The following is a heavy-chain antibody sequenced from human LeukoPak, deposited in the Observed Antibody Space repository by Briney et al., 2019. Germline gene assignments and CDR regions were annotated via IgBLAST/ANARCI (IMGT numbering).Heavy chain of an antibody. J-gene: IGHJ4*02. Sequence: GGSLRLSCAASGFTVSSYSMNWVRQAPGKGLEWVSHISSSSNTIYYADSVKGRFTISRDNAKNSLYLQMNSLRDEDTAVYYCARDILTKQAYSGYDNWGQGTLVTVSS. V-gene: IGHV3-48*02. CDR3: ARDILTKQAYSGYDN. D-gene: IGHD5-12*01. CDR2: ISSSSNTI. CDR1: GFTVSSYS.